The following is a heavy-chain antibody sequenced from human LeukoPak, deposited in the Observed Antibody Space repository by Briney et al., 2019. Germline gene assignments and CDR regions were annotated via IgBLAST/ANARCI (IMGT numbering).Heavy chain of an antibody. CDR1: GFIFRTYA. D-gene: IGHD2-2*01. CDR3: TKAGDCSSTSCPMGN. J-gene: IGHJ4*02. Sequence: GGSLRLSCAASGFIFRTYAMNWVRQAPGKGLEWVSALSGNGVKTYYIDAVKGRFTISRDNSKNTLYLQVNSLRAEDTAVYYCTKAGDCSSTSCPMGNWGQGTLVTVSS. CDR2: LSGNGVKT. V-gene: IGHV3-23*01.